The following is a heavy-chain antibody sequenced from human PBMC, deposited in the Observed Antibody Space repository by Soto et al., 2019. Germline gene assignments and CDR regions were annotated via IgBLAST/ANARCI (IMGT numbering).Heavy chain of an antibody. CDR2: INAGNGNT. Sequence: QVQLVQSGAEVKKPGASVKVSCKASGYTFTSYAMHWVRQAPGQRLEWMGWINAGNGNTKYSQKFQGRVTITRDTSASTAYMELSSLRSEDTAVYYCARDRYRSSSCYCAFDYWGQGTLVTVSS. V-gene: IGHV1-3*01. J-gene: IGHJ4*02. CDR1: GYTFTSYA. D-gene: IGHD6-13*01. CDR3: ARDRYRSSSCYCAFDY.